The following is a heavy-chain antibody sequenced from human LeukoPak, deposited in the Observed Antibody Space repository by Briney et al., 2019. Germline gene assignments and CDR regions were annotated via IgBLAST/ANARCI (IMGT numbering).Heavy chain of an antibody. CDR1: GYTFTGYY. J-gene: IGHJ5*02. V-gene: IGHV1-2*06. D-gene: IGHD3-22*01. CDR3: ARLGPYYDSSGYGEYNWFDP. CDR2: INPNSGGT. Sequence: GASVTVSCTASGYTFTGYYMHWVRQAPGQGLEWMGRINPNSGGTNYAQKFQGRVTMTRDTSISTAYMELSRLRSEDTAVYYCARLGPYYDSSGYGEYNWFDPWGQGTLVTVSS.